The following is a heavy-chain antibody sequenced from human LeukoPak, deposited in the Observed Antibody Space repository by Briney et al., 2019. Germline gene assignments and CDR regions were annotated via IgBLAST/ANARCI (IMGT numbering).Heavy chain of an antibody. J-gene: IGHJ4*02. CDR3: AKDSLLLWFGESESADY. CDR2: ISGSGGST. Sequence: PGGSLRLSCAASGFTFSSYAMSWVRQAPGKGLEWVSAISGSGGSTYYADSVKGRFTISRDNSKNTLYLQMNSLRAEDTAVYYCAKDSLLLWFGESESADYWGQGTLVTVSS. V-gene: IGHV3-23*01. CDR1: GFTFSSYA. D-gene: IGHD3-10*01.